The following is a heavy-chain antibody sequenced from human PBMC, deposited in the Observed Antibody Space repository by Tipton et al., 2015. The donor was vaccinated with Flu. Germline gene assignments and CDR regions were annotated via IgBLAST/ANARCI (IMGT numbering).Heavy chain of an antibody. Sequence: TLSLTCTVSRFSLTIDYWNWIRQPAGKGLEWLGRIYGSGGTHYNPSLQGRITLSIDTARNQFSLILDSVTGADTAVYYCARGTTWGSFEHWGPGALVTVSS. CDR1: RFSLTIDY. CDR2: IYGSGGT. CDR3: ARGTTWGSFEH. J-gene: IGHJ4*02. V-gene: IGHV4-4*07. D-gene: IGHD7-27*01.